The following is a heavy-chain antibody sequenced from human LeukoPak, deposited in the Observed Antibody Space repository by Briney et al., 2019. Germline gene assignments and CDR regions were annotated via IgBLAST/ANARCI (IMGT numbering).Heavy chain of an antibody. CDR2: IYYSGST. D-gene: IGHD5-24*01. V-gene: IGHV4-31*03. J-gene: IGHJ4*02. CDR3: ARDRGDGYNYHWY. CDR1: GGSISSGGYY. Sequence: PSQTLSLTCTVSGGSISSGGYYWSWIRQHPGKGLEWFGYIYYSGSTYYNPSLKSRVTISVDTSKNQFSLKLSSVTAADTAVYYCARDRGDGYNYHWYWGQGTLVTVSS.